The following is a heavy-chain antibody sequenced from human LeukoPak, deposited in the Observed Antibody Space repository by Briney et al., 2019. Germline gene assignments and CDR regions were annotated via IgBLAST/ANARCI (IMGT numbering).Heavy chain of an antibody. CDR3: ARDSDYEDW. CDR2: VSNYKGHT. V-gene: IGHV1-18*01. D-gene: IGHD5-12*01. J-gene: IGHJ4*02. Sequence: ASVKVSCKASGYSFTSYGISWVRQAPGQGLEWMGWVSNYKGHTKYAQKFQDRVSMTTDIPTNTAYMELRSLRSDDTAVYYCARDSDYEDWWGQGTLVTVSS. CDR1: GYSFTSYG.